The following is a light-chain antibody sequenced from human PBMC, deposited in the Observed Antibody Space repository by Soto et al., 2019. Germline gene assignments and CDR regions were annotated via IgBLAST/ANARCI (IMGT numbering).Light chain of an antibody. J-gene: IGLJ2*01. CDR1: SGSIANNY. CDR2: EDD. Sequence: NFMLTQPHSVSESPGKTVTISCTHSSGSIANNYVQWYQQRPGSAPTAVIHEDDQRPSGVPDRFSGSIDRSSNSASLTISGLKTEGEADYSCQSYDSTNQGVFGGGTEVTVL. CDR3: QSYDSTNQGV. V-gene: IGLV6-57*03.